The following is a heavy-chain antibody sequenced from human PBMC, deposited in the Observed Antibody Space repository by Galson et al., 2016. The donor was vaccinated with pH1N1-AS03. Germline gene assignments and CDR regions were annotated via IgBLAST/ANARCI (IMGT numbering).Heavy chain of an antibody. Sequence: SVKVSCKASGYTFTSYAMHWVRQAPGQGLEWMGCINAGNGETKYSQKFQGRVTITRDTSASMAYMGLSSLRSEDTAVYYCARSDYSDYVDYWGQGTLVTVSS. CDR1: GYTFTSYA. D-gene: IGHD4-11*01. V-gene: IGHV1-3*01. CDR2: INAGNGET. CDR3: ARSDYSDYVDY. J-gene: IGHJ4*02.